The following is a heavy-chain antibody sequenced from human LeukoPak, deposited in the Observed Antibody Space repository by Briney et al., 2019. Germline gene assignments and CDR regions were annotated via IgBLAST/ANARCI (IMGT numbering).Heavy chain of an antibody. J-gene: IGHJ4*02. Sequence: ASVKVSCKAAGYSFTRYAIHWVRQAPGQSLEWMGWIDIANGNRKFSEKLEGRISITTDISATTVYMELSSLRSEDTAVYYCAREENSNGYFYNSGYDYWGQGALVTVSS. CDR1: GYSFTRYA. CDR3: AREENSNGYFYNSGYDY. CDR2: IDIANGNR. V-gene: IGHV1-3*04. D-gene: IGHD3-22*01.